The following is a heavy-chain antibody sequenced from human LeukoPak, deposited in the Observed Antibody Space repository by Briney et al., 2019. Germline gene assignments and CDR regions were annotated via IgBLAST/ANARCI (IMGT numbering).Heavy chain of an antibody. V-gene: IGHV1-2*02. J-gene: IGHJ4*02. CDR2: MNLNTGAT. D-gene: IGHD6-19*01. CDR1: GYTFTGYY. Sequence: ASMKVSCKPSGYTFTGYYLHWVRQAPGQALEWMGWMNLNTGATAYAQNFQGRVAMSRDTSIDTAYMDLSSLTSDDTAVYYCARDRVGSGWPRPWYFEFWGQGTLVTVSS. CDR3: ARDRVGSGWPRPWYFEF.